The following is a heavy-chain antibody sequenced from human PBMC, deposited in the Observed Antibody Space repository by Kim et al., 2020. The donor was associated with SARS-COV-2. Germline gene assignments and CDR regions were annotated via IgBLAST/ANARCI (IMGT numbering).Heavy chain of an antibody. J-gene: IGHJ6*02. D-gene: IGHD2-21*02. V-gene: IGHV4-39*07. CDR2: IYYSGST. CDR3: ARDGAYCGGDCYFYYYYGMDV. CDR1: GGSISSSSYY. Sequence: SETLSLTCTVSGGSISSSSYYWGWIRQPPGKGLEWIGSIYYSGSTYYNPSLKSRVTISVDTSKNQFSLKLSSVTAADTAVYYCARDGAYCGGDCYFYYYYGMDVWGQGTTVTVSS.